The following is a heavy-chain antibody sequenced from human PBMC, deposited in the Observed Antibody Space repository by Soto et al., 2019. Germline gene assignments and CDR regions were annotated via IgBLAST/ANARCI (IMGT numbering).Heavy chain of an antibody. CDR1: GGSISSGDYY. V-gene: IGHV4-30-4*01. CDR3: ARESVRFRPAFYS. Sequence: PSETLSLTCTVSGGSISSGDYYWSWIRQPPGKGLEWIGYVFYTGSAYYYNPSLKSRVTISVDTSKNQFSLKLSSVTAADTAVYYCARESVRFRPAFYSCGQGTLLTVSS. CDR2: VFYTGSAY. J-gene: IGHJ4*02. D-gene: IGHD3-3*01.